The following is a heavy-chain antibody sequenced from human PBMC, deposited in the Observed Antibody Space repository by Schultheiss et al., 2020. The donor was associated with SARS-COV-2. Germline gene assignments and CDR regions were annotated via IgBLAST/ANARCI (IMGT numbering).Heavy chain of an antibody. D-gene: IGHD3-10*01. Sequence: GGSLRLSCAASGFTFSSYSMNWVRQAPGKGLEWVSRINSDGSSTSYADSVKGRFTISRDNAKNTLYLQMNSLRAEDTAVYYCARGSRGSGRGFDPWGQGTLVTVSS. V-gene: IGHV3-74*01. CDR3: ARGSRGSGRGFDP. CDR1: GFTFSSYS. J-gene: IGHJ5*02. CDR2: INSDGSST.